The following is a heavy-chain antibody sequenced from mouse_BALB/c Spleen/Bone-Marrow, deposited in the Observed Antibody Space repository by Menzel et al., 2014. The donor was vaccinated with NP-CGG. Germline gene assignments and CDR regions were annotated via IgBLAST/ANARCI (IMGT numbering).Heavy chain of an antibody. D-gene: IGHD3-3*01. CDR2: IRSKSNNYAT. V-gene: IGHV10-1*02. CDR1: GFTFNTYA. J-gene: IGHJ4*01. Sequence: EVQLVESGGGLVQPKGSLKLSCAASGFTFNTYAMNWVRQAPGKGLEWVARIRSKSNNYATYYADSVKDRLTISRDDSQSMLYLQMNNLKTEDTAMYYYVRGRYAMDYWGQGTSVTVSS. CDR3: VRGRYAMDY.